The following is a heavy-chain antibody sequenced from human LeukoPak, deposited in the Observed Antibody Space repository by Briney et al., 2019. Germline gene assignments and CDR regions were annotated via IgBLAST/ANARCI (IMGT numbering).Heavy chain of an antibody. Sequence: ASVKVSCKASGGTFSSYAISWVRQAPGQGLEWMGRIIPILGIANYAQKFQGRVTITADKSTSTAYMELSSLRSEDTAVYYCARDRGYRYGYFDYWGQGTLVTVSS. CDR1: GGTFSSYA. D-gene: IGHD5-18*01. V-gene: IGHV1-69*04. CDR2: IIPILGIA. J-gene: IGHJ4*02. CDR3: ARDRGYRYGYFDY.